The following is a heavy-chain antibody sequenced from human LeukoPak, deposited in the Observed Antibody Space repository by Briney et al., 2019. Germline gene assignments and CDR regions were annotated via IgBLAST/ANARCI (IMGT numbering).Heavy chain of an antibody. J-gene: IGHJ4*02. Sequence: PGGSLRLSCAASGFTFSSYAMSWVRQAAGKGLEWDSAISGGGGSTYHADSVKGRFTISRDNSKNTLFLQLNSLRAEDTAVYFCAKDSTAVSLSIFLVSGLEFWGQGILVTVSS. CDR3: AKDSTAVSLSIFLVSGLEF. V-gene: IGHV3-23*01. CDR1: GFTFSSYA. CDR2: ISGGGGST. D-gene: IGHD3-9*01.